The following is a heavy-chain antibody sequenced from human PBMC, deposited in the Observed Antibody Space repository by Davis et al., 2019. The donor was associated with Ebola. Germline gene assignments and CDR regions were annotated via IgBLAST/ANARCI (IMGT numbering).Heavy chain of an antibody. CDR3: VRDPNALDY. V-gene: IGHV3-48*01. CDR2: IRYDGFTK. J-gene: IGHJ4*02. CDR1: GFKVSSYS. D-gene: IGHD2-8*01. Sequence: GESPKISCVVSGFKVSSYSMNWVRQAPGKGLEWVSYIRYDGFTKHYAASVGGRFTISRDDAKNSLFLQMDSLRAEDTAIYYCVRDPNALDYWGQGTLVTVSP.